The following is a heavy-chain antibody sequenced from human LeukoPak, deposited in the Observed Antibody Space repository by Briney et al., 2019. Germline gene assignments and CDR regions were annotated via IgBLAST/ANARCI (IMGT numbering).Heavy chain of an antibody. D-gene: IGHD3-10*01. Sequence: GGSLRLSCEASGYTFSDYGMHWVRQAPGKGLEWVAVILYDGSYKSYVDSVRGRFTISRDNSKDRLYLQMNSLGAEDTAIYYCAKDRYPMVRGMMIAFDFWGQGTRVTVSS. CDR1: GYTFSDYG. V-gene: IGHV3-30*18. CDR2: ILYDGSYK. CDR3: AKDRYPMVRGMMIAFDF. J-gene: IGHJ4*02.